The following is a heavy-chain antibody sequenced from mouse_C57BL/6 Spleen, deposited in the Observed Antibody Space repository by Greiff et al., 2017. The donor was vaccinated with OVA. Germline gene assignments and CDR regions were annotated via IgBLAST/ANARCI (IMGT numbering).Heavy chain of an antibody. CDR2: IRNKANGYTT. CDR3: ARYEGLLGDVDY. Sequence: EVKLVESGGGLVQPGGSLSLSCAASGFTFTDYYMSWVRQPPGKALEWLGFIRNKANGYTTEYSASVKGRFTISRDNSQSILYLQMNALRAEDSATYYWARYEGLLGDVDYWGQGTTLTVSS. D-gene: IGHD2-3*01. J-gene: IGHJ2*01. V-gene: IGHV7-3*01. CDR1: GFTFTDYY.